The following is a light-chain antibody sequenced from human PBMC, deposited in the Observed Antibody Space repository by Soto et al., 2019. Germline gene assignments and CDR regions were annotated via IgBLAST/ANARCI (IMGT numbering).Light chain of an antibody. CDR3: SSYTSSSTLVV. Sequence: QSALTQPASVSGSPGQSITISCTGTSSDIGGYNYVSWYQQHPGKAPKLMIYGVSNRPSGVSNRFSGSESGNTASLTISGLQAEDEADYYCSSYTSSSTLVVFGGGTMLTVL. J-gene: IGLJ2*01. V-gene: IGLV2-14*01. CDR2: GVS. CDR1: SSDIGGYNY.